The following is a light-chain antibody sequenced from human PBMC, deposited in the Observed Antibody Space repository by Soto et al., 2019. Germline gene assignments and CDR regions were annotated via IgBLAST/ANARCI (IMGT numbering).Light chain of an antibody. CDR1: QSVSSSY. Sequence: EIVLTQSPGTLSLSPGEIATLSCRASQSVSSSYLAWYQQKPGQAPRLLIYGASSRATGIPDRLSGSGSGTDFTLTISRLEPEDFAVYYCQQYGSSPGTFGQGTKVEIK. CDR2: GAS. V-gene: IGKV3-20*01. CDR3: QQYGSSPGT. J-gene: IGKJ1*01.